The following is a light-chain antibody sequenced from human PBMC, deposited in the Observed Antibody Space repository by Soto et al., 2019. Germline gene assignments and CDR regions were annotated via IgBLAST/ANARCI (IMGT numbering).Light chain of an antibody. V-gene: IGKV3-11*01. J-gene: IGKJ1*01. CDR2: HTS. CDR1: QSVSIK. CDR3: HQRQSWPRT. Sequence: IVLTQSPATLSLSPGIRATLSCRAGQSVSIKLAWYQQKPGQVPRLLIYHTSNRATGIPARFSGSGSGTDFTLTISSLEPEDFAVYYCHQRQSWPRTFGQGTKVGIK.